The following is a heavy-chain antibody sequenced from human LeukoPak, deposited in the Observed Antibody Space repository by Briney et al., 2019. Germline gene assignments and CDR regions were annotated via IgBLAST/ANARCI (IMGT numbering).Heavy chain of an antibody. Sequence: GESLKISCKGSGYSFTNYWIGWVRQMPGKGLEWMGIIYPGDSDTRYCPSFQGQVTISADKSISTAYMELSRLRSDDTAVYYCARGRFVVVPVAMYYFDYWGQGTLVTVSS. J-gene: IGHJ4*02. CDR1: GYSFTNYW. CDR3: ARGRFVVVPVAMYYFDY. D-gene: IGHD2-2*01. V-gene: IGHV5-51*01. CDR2: IYPGDSDT.